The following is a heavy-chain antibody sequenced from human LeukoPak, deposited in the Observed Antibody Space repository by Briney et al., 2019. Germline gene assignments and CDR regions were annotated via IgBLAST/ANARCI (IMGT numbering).Heavy chain of an antibody. CDR2: IYHSGST. J-gene: IGHJ5*02. D-gene: IGHD3-9*01. Sequence: SETLSLTCAVYGYSISSGYYWGWVRQPSGKGLEWIGSIYHSGSTYYNPSLKSRVTISVDTSKNQFSLKLSSVTAADTAVYYCARKDVRYFDWLSDNWFDPWGQGALVTVSS. CDR1: GYSISSGYY. CDR3: ARKDVRYFDWLSDNWFDP. V-gene: IGHV4-38-2*01.